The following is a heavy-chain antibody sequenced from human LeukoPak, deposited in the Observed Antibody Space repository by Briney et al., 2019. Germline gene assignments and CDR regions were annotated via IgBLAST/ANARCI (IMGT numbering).Heavy chain of an antibody. CDR2: ISSSSIYI. CDR3: ARDTGSSGWSSFDY. J-gene: IGHJ4*02. D-gene: IGHD6-19*01. V-gene: IGHV3-21*01. Sequence: GGSLRLSCAASGFTFSSYSMNWGRQSPREGLELVSSISSSSIYIYYADSVKGRFTISTDNAKNSLYLQMNSLRAEDTAVYYCARDTGSSGWSSFDYWGQGTLVTVSS. CDR1: GFTFSSYS.